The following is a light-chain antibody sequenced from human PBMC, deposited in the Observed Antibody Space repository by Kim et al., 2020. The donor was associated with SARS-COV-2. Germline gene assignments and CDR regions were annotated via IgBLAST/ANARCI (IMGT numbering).Light chain of an antibody. CDR3: QTWGTGPWV. Sequence: ASVKLTCTLISGHSSYAIAWHQQQPEKGPRYLMKLNSDGSHSKGDGIPDRFSGSSSGADRYLTISSLQSEDEADYYCQTWGTGPWVFGGGTQLTVL. CDR1: SGHSSYA. CDR2: LNSDGSH. J-gene: IGLJ3*02. V-gene: IGLV4-69*01.